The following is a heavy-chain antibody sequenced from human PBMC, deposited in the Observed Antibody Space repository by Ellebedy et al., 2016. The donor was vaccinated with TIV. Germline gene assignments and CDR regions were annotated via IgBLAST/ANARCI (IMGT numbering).Heavy chain of an antibody. Sequence: GSLRLSXAVYGGSFSAYSWNWIRQPPGKGLEWIGEINQRGTITYNPSLMSRVTISADTSKSQFFLSLTSVTAADTGVYYCATLRRPWGQGTLVTVSS. J-gene: IGHJ5*02. V-gene: IGHV4-34*01. CDR2: INQRGTI. CDR1: GGSFSAYS. CDR3: ATLRRP.